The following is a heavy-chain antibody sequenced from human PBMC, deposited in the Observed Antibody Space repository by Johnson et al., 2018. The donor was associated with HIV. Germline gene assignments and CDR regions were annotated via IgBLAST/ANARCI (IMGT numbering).Heavy chain of an antibody. CDR2: ISGSGGST. CDR3: AKSPRFTIFGSDAFDI. D-gene: IGHD3-3*01. Sequence: VQLVESGGGVVRPGGSLRLSCAASGFSFDDYDMSWVRQAPGKGLEWVSAISGSGGSTYYADSVKGRFTISRDNSKNTLYLQMNSLRAEDTAVYYCAKSPRFTIFGSDAFDIWGQGTMVTVSS. J-gene: IGHJ3*02. CDR1: GFSFDDYD. V-gene: IGHV3-23*04.